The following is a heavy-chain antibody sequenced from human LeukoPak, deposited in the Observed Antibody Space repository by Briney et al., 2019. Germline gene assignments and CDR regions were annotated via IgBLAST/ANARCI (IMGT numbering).Heavy chain of an antibody. V-gene: IGHV5-51*01. CDR1: GYSFTSYW. CDR3: AREAGLIVPQEGYYYYYMDV. D-gene: IGHD2/OR15-2a*01. Sequence: GESLQISCKGSGYSFTSYWIGWVRQMPGKGLEWMGIIYPGDSDTRYSPSFQGQVTISADKSISTAYLQWSSLKASDTAMYYCAREAGLIVPQEGYYYYYMDVWGKGTTVTVSS. CDR2: IYPGDSDT. J-gene: IGHJ6*03.